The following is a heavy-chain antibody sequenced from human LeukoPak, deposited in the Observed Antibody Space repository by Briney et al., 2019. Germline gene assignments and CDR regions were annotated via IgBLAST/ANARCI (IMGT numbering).Heavy chain of an antibody. J-gene: IGHJ3*02. D-gene: IGHD1-7*01. CDR3: ARGPITGTTGGGAFDI. V-gene: IGHV1-69*13. CDR2: IIPIFGTA. Sequence: SVKVSCKASGGTFSSYAISWVRQAPGQGLEWMGGIIPIFGTANYAQKFQGRVTITADESTSTAYMELSSLRSEDTAVYYCARGPITGTTGGGAFDIWGQGTMDTVSS. CDR1: GGTFSSYA.